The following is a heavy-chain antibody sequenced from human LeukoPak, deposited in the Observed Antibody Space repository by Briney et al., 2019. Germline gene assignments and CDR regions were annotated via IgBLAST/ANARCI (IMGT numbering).Heavy chain of an antibody. CDR1: GYTFTSYG. CDR2: ISAYNGNT. J-gene: IGHJ5*02. V-gene: IGHV1-18*01. D-gene: IGHD3-22*01. Sequence: ASVKVSCKASGYTFTSYGISWVRQAPGQGLEWMGWISAYNGNTNYAQKLQGRVTMTTDTSTSTAYMELRSLRSDDTAVYYCARGQYYYDSSGYHNWFDPWGQGTLVTVSS. CDR3: ARGQYYYDSSGYHNWFDP.